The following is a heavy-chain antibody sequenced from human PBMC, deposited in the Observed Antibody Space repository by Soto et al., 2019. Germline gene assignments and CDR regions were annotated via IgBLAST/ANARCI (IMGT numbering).Heavy chain of an antibody. D-gene: IGHD3-22*01. CDR3: ARLYDSSGYYYYWAFDI. CDR1: GDSISSGGYY. J-gene: IGHJ3*02. V-gene: IGHV4-31*03. Sequence: QVQLQESGPGLVKPSQTLSLTCTVSGDSISSGGYYWSWIRQHPGKGLEWIGYIYYSGSTYYNPSLKSRVTISVDTSKNQFSLKLSSVTAADTAVYYCARLYDSSGYYYYWAFDILGQGTMVTVSS. CDR2: IYYSGST.